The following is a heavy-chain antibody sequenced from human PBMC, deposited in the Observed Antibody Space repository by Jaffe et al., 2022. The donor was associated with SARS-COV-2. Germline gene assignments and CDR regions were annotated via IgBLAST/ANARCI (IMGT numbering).Heavy chain of an antibody. D-gene: IGHD1-7*01. J-gene: IGHJ4*02. CDR1: GFTFSSYG. CDR3: AKEGENWNYVPLYFDY. V-gene: IGHV3-30*18. CDR2: ISYDGSNK. Sequence: QVQLVESGGGVVQPGRSLRLSCAASGFTFSSYGMHWVRQAPGKGLEWVAVISYDGSNKYYADSVKGRFTISRDNSKNTLYLQMNSLRAEDTAVYYCAKEGENWNYVPLYFDYWGQGTLVTVSS.